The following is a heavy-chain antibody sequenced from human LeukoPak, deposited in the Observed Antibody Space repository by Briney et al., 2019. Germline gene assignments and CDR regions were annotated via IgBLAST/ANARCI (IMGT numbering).Heavy chain of an antibody. CDR2: ISAYNGNT. CDR1: GYTFTSYG. D-gene: IGHD2-8*02. CDR3: ARDLVAENWFDP. Sequence: VSCKASGYTFTSYGISWVRQAPGQGLEWMGWISAYNGNTNYAQKLQGRVTITTDTSTSTAYMELRSLRSDDTAVYYCARDLVAENWFDPWGQGTLVTVSS. J-gene: IGHJ5*02. V-gene: IGHV1-18*04.